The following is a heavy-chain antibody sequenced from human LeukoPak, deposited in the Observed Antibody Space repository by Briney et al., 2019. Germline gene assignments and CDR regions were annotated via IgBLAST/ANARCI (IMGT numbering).Heavy chain of an antibody. V-gene: IGHV3-21*01. CDR1: GFTFSNYW. CDR2: ISSSSSYI. CDR3: ARDRANIVVVSASEY. J-gene: IGHJ4*02. D-gene: IGHD2-21*01. Sequence: GGSLRLSCAASGFTFSNYWMGWVRQAPGKGLEWVSSISSSSSYIYYADSVKGRFTISRDNAKNSLYLQMNSLRAEDTAVYYCARDRANIVVVSASEYWGQGTLVTVSS.